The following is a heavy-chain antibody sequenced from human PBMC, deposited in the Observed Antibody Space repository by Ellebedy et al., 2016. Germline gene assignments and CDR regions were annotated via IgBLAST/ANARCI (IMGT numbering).Heavy chain of an antibody. Sequence: GESLKISXAASGFTFSTYWMHWVRQAPGKGLVWVSRINTDGSSATYADSVKGRFTISRDNAKNTLYLQMNSLRAEDTAVYCCARGDGLNYRDTCDIWGQGTMVTVSS. CDR1: GFTFSTYW. D-gene: IGHD5-24*01. CDR2: INTDGSSA. V-gene: IGHV3-74*01. CDR3: ARGDGLNYRDTCDI. J-gene: IGHJ3*02.